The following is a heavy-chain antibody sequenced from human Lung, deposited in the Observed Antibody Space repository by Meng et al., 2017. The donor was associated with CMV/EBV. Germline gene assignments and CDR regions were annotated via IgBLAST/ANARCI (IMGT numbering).Heavy chain of an antibody. V-gene: IGHV3-7*01. CDR1: GFTFSSYW. J-gene: IGHJ4*02. Sequence: GESLKISCAASGFTFSSYWMSWVRQAPGKGLEWVANIKQDGSEKYYVDSVKGRFTISRDNAKNSLYLQMNSLRAEDTAVYYCARRQWRYYFDYWGQGPLVTVSS. D-gene: IGHD6-19*01. CDR3: ARRQWRYYFDY. CDR2: IKQDGSEK.